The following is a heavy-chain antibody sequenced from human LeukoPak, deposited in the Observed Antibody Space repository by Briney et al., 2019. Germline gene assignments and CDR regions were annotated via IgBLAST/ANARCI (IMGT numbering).Heavy chain of an antibody. J-gene: IGHJ4*02. D-gene: IGHD3-10*01. CDR3: ARDKGGMVPFDY. CDR2: INQDGSAK. CDR1: GFTVSSYG. V-gene: IGHV3-7*01. Sequence: PGGSLRLSCAASGFTVSSYGMHWVRQAPGKGLEWVANINQDGSAKYYVDSVKGRFTIARDDAKNSLYLQMNSLRAEDTAVYFCARDKGGMVPFDYWGQGTLVTVSS.